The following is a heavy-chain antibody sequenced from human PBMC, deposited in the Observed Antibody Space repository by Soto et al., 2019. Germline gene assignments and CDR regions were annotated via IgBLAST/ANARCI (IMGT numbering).Heavy chain of an antibody. CDR2: ISPGGGTT. J-gene: IGHJ3*01. CDR3: ARAHYDSDAFDF. Sequence: VQLVQSGAEVKKPGASVKISCKASGYTFTTNFIHWIRQAPGQGLEWVGIISPGGGTTVYAQKFQGRVTMTRDTSTSKFYMELRNLRSEDTAVFYCARAHYDSDAFDFWGQGTMVIVSS. V-gene: IGHV1-46*03. CDR1: GYTFTTNF. D-gene: IGHD3-22*01.